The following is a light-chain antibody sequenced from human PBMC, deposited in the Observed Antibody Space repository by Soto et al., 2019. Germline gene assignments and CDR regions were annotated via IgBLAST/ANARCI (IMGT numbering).Light chain of an antibody. Sequence: QSALTQPASVSGSPGQSITISCTGTSSDVGGFNSVSWYQLRPGTAPKLILYDVVDRPSGVSYRFSGSKSGNTASLTISGLQSADEADYFCPSYIGTVTNVFESGTK. CDR3: PSYIGTVTNV. CDR2: DVV. J-gene: IGLJ6*01. CDR1: SSDVGGFNS. V-gene: IGLV2-14*03.